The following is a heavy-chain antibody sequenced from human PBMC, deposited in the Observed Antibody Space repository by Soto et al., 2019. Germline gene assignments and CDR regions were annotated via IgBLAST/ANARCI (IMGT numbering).Heavy chain of an antibody. V-gene: IGHV3-30-3*01. CDR1: GFTFSSYA. Sequence: GGSLRLSCAASGFTFSSYAMHWVRQAPGKGLEWVAVISYDGSNKYYADSVKGRFTISRDNSKNTLYLQMNSLRAEDTAVYYCARGTIFGVVSYYYGMDVWGQGTTVTVSS. J-gene: IGHJ6*02. D-gene: IGHD3-3*01. CDR2: ISYDGSNK. CDR3: ARGTIFGVVSYYYGMDV.